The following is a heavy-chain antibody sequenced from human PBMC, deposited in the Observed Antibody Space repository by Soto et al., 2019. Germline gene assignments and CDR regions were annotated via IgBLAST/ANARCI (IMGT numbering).Heavy chain of an antibody. D-gene: IGHD3-3*01. J-gene: IGHJ6*02. Sequence: EVQLVESGGGVVRPGGSLRLSCAASGFTFDDYGMSWVRQAPGKGLEWVSGINWNGGSTGYADSVKGRFTISRDNAKNSLYLQMNSLRAEDTALYYCARETHPRYYDFWNGIYGMDVWGQGTTVTVSS. V-gene: IGHV3-20*04. CDR1: GFTFDDYG. CDR3: ARETHPRYYDFWNGIYGMDV. CDR2: INWNGGST.